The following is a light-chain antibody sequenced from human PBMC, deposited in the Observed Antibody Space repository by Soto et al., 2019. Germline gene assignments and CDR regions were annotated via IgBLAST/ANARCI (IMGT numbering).Light chain of an antibody. CDR2: DVS. CDR1: SSDVGSYNR. V-gene: IGLV2-14*01. J-gene: IGLJ1*01. Sequence: QSVLTQPASVSGSPGQSITISCTGTSSDVGSYNRVSWYQQPPGTAPRLIIHDVSNRPSGVSTRFSGSKSGNTASLTISGLQAEDEADYYCSSFTSNRIYVFGPGTKVTVL. CDR3: SSFTSNRIYV.